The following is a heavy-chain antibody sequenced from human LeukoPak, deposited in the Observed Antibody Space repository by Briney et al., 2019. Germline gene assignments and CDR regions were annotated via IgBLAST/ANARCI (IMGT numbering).Heavy chain of an antibody. D-gene: IGHD1-26*01. CDR3: TKDGSWGDYYFYFYIAV. CDR1: GFTFVHSA. CDR2: ISATAHYT. Sequence: GGSLRLSCEASGFTFVHSAMAWVRQAPGEGLEWLSGISATAHYTSNAHSAKRPFTISRDTSKNTLYLQMTSLRVEDTAVYFCTKDGSWGDYYFYFYIAVWSKGTTVTVSS. V-gene: IGHV3-23*01. J-gene: IGHJ6*03.